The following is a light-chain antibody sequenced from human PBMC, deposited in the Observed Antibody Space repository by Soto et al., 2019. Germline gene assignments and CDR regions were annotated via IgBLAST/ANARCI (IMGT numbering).Light chain of an antibody. CDR2: GAS. CDR1: QSVSSSY. CDR3: QQYGSSLYT. V-gene: IGKV3-20*01. Sequence: EIVLTQPPGTLSLSPGERATLSCRASQSVSSSYLAWYQQKPGQAPRLLIYGASSMATGIPDRFSGSGSGTDFTLTISRLEPEDFAVYYCQQYGSSLYTFGQGTKLEIK. J-gene: IGKJ2*01.